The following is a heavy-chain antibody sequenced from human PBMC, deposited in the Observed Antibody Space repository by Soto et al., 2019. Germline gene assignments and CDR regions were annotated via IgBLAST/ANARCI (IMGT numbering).Heavy chain of an antibody. J-gene: IGHJ6*03. CDR1: GVTFSSYA. Sequence: PGGSLRLSCAASGVTFSSYAMHWVRQAPGKGLEWVAAILYDGSNQYYADAVKGRFTISRDNSKNTLYLQMNSLRAEDTAVYYCASGGDILTGSPPGGYYYYMDVWGKGTTVTVSS. D-gene: IGHD3-9*01. CDR3: ASGGDILTGSPPGGYYYYMDV. CDR2: ILYDGSNQ. V-gene: IGHV3-33*01.